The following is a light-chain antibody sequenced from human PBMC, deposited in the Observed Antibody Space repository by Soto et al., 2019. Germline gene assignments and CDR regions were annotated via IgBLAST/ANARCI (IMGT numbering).Light chain of an antibody. V-gene: IGKV3-11*01. CDR3: QQRSNWPPA. Sequence: EIVLTQSPATLSLSPGEIATLSCRASQSVSSYLAWYEQKPGQAPRLLIYDASNSATGIPARFSGSGSGTDFTLTISSLEPEDFAVYYCQQRSNWPPAFGGGIKVEIK. J-gene: IGKJ4*01. CDR1: QSVSSY. CDR2: DAS.